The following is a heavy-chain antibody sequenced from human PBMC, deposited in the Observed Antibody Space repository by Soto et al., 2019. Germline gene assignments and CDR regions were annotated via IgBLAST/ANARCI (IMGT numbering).Heavy chain of an antibody. V-gene: IGHV4-31*03. J-gene: IGHJ6*04. Sequence: SETLSLTCTVSGGSISSGGCYWSWIRQHPGKGLEWIGYIYYSGSTYYNPSLKSRVTISVDTSKNQFSLKLSSVTAADTAVYYCARGGAVLYLSVVVPAALDVWGKGTTVTVSS. CDR1: GGSISSGGCY. D-gene: IGHD2-2*01. CDR3: ARGGAVLYLSVVVPAALDV. CDR2: IYYSGST.